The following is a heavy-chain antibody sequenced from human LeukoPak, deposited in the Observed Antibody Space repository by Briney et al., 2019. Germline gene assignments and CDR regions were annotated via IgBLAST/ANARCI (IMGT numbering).Heavy chain of an antibody. J-gene: IGHJ4*02. CDR3: ASSLGYCSSTSCLDYGY. CDR2: IIPIFGTA. D-gene: IGHD2-2*01. V-gene: IGHV1-69*13. Sequence: ASVKVSCKASGGTFSSYAISWVRRAPGQGLEWMGGIIPIFGTANYAQKFQGRVTITADESTSTAYMELSSLRSEDTAVYYCASSLGYCSSTSCLDYGYWGQGTLVTVSS. CDR1: GGTFSSYA.